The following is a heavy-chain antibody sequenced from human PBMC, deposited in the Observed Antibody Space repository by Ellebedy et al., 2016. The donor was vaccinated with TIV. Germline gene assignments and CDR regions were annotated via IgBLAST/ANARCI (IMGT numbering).Heavy chain of an antibody. CDR1: GFTFSSYC. CDR2: IPYDESDK. Sequence: GESLKISXAASGFTFSSYCMHWVRQAPGKGLEWVAVIPYDESDKYYADSVKGRFTISRDNSKNTLYLQMNSLRAEDTAVYYCAKARAAAYYYCYGMDVWGQGTTVTVSS. CDR3: AKARAAAYYYCYGMDV. V-gene: IGHV3-30*18. D-gene: IGHD2-2*01. J-gene: IGHJ6*02.